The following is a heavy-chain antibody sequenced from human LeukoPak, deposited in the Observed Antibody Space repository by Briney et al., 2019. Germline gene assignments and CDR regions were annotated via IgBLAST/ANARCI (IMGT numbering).Heavy chain of an antibody. Sequence: GASVKVSCKASGYTFTSYYMHWVRQAPGQGLEWMGIINPSGGSTSYAQKFQGRVTITADESTSTAYMELSSLRSEDTAVYYCARDRGRIAVAGDYYYYGMDVWGQGTTVTVSS. V-gene: IGHV1-46*01. J-gene: IGHJ6*02. CDR2: INPSGGST. D-gene: IGHD6-19*01. CDR3: ARDRGRIAVAGDYYYYGMDV. CDR1: GYTFTSYY.